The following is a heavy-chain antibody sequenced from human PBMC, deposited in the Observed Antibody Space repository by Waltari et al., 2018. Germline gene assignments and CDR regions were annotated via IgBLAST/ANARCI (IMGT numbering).Heavy chain of an antibody. J-gene: IGHJ4*02. CDR1: GYNFTNYL. CDR2: VHPGDSDV. V-gene: IGHV5-51*01. CDR3: ASPDY. Sequence: SCRASGYNFTNYLIGWVRQMPGKGLEWLGTVHPGDSDVRYSPSFQGHITISADKSVSTAYLQLNNLRASDSAIYYCASPDYWGQGTLVTVSS.